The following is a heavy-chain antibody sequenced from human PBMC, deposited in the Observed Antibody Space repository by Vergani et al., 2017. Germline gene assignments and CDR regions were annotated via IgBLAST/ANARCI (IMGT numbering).Heavy chain of an antibody. Sequence: VQLVESGGGVVQPGRSLRLSCAASGFTFSSYAMHWVRQAPGKGLEWVSGISWNSGSIGYADSVKGRFTISRDNAKNSLYLQMNSLRAEDTALYYCAKGRHFDILTGYYGYWGQGTLVTVSS. J-gene: IGHJ4*02. D-gene: IGHD3-9*01. CDR2: ISWNSGSI. CDR3: AKGRHFDILTGYYGY. CDR1: GFTFSSYA. V-gene: IGHV3-9*01.